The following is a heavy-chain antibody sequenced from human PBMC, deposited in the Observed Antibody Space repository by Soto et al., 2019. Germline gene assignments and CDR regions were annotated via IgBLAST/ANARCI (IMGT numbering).Heavy chain of an antibody. CDR2: IYYSGST. J-gene: IGHJ4*02. V-gene: IGHV4-30-4*01. CDR3: ARADIEVIPGNIGGDS. D-gene: IGHD2-2*01. CDR1: GGSISSGDYY. Sequence: PSETLSLTCTVSGGSISSGDYYWSWIRQPPGKGLEWIGYIYYSGSTYYNPSLKSRVTISVDTSKNQFSLKLSSVTAADTAVYYCARADIEVIPGNIGGDSWGQGTLVTVSS.